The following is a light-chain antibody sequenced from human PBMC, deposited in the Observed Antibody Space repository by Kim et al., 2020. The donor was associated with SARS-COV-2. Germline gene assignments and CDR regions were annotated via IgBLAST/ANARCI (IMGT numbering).Light chain of an antibody. Sequence: QSVLTQPPSASGSPGQSVTISCTGTSSDIGGYDYVSWYQQHPGKAPKVMIYEVSKRPSGVPDRFSGSKSGNTASLTVSGLQAEDEADYYCGSYADTNNLIFGGGTQLTVL. CDR1: SSDIGGYDY. CDR3: GSYADTNNLI. J-gene: IGLJ2*01. V-gene: IGLV2-8*01. CDR2: EVS.